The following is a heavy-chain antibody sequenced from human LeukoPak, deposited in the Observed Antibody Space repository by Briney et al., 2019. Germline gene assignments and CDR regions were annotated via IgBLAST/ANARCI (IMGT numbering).Heavy chain of an antibody. CDR2: ISSSSYI. J-gene: IGHJ4*02. D-gene: IGHD1-26*01. CDR1: GFTFSSYS. Sequence: GGSLRLSCAASGFTFSSYSMNWVRQAPGKGLEWVSSISSSSYIYYADSVKGRFTISRDNAKNSLYLQMNSLRAEDTAVYYCARDHQRGSYDYWGQGTLVTVSS. V-gene: IGHV3-21*01. CDR3: ARDHQRGSYDY.